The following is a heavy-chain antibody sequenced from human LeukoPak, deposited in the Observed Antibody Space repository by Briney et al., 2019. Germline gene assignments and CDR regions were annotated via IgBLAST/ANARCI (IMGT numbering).Heavy chain of an antibody. J-gene: IGHJ4*02. CDR3: AKYTAAVGGHDFDY. Sequence: GGSLRLSCAASGFIFRNYAMSWVRQAPGKGPEWVSAIGNNGGYIYYADSMKGRFTISRDNSKNTLYLLMNSVRAEDTGVYYCAKYTAAVGGHDFDYWGQGTLVTVSS. CDR1: GFIFRNYA. V-gene: IGHV3-23*01. D-gene: IGHD1-26*01. CDR2: IGNNGGYI.